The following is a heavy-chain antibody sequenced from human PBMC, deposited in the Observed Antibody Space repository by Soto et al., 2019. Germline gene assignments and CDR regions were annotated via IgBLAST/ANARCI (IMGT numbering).Heavy chain of an antibody. CDR3: AKTRGAMIYAISVYGMDV. J-gene: IGHJ6*02. CDR1: GFSFSSFA. Sequence: EVQLLESGGGFIHPGGSLRLSCAASGFSFSSFAMNWVRQAPGKGLERVSIISGSDDSTFYADSVKGRFTISRDNSKSTLYLQINSLRAEDTAVYYCAKTRGAMIYAISVYGMDVWGQGTTVTVSS. V-gene: IGHV3-23*01. D-gene: IGHD2-8*01. CDR2: ISGSDDST.